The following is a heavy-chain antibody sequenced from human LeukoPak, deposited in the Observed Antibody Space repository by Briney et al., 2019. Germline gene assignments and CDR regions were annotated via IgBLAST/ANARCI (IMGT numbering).Heavy chain of an antibody. J-gene: IGHJ4*02. CDR2: FSSSGGTT. V-gene: IGHV3-23*01. CDR3: AKEVVVVVAPWVSRRGDYFDY. CDR1: GITFSNYA. D-gene: IGHD2-15*01. Sequence: GGSLRLSCAASGITFSNYAMSWVRQAPGKGLEWVSGFSSSGGTTYYANSVKGRFTISRDISKNTLYLQMNSLRAEDTAVYYCAKEVVVVVAPWVSRRGDYFDYWGQGTLVTVSS.